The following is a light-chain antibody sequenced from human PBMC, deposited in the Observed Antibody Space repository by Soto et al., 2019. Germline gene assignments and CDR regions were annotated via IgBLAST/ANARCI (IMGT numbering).Light chain of an antibody. CDR2: DVT. CDR1: SSDVGAFNY. J-gene: IGLJ1*01. CDR3: SSYTTKNTEV. Sequence: QSVLTQPASGSGSPGQSISISCIGTSSDVGAFNYVSWYQHHPGKAPQLIIYDVTSRPSGVSNRFSASKSGNTASLTISGLQAEDEADYYCSSYTTKNTEVFGTGTTVTVL. V-gene: IGLV2-14*03.